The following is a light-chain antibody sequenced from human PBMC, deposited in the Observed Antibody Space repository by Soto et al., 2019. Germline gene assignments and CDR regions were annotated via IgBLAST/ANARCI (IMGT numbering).Light chain of an antibody. CDR2: AAS. V-gene: IGKV1-39*01. Sequence: DIQMTQSPSSLSASVGDRVTITCRANQSISTYLHWYQQKRGKAPKLLIYAASSLQSGVPSRFSGSGSGTDFTLTISSLQPEDFATYYCQQSYSYLITFGQGTRLEIK. J-gene: IGKJ5*01. CDR1: QSISTY. CDR3: QQSYSYLIT.